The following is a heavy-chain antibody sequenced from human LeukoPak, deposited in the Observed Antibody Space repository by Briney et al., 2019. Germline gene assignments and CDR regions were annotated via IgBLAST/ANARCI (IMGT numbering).Heavy chain of an antibody. Sequence: SETLSLTCAVYGGSLSGYYWSWIRQPAGKGLEWIGEINHSGSTNYNPSLKSRVTISVDTSKNQFSLKLSSVTAADTAAYYCARDEIVAAAGFDYWGQGTLVTVSS. J-gene: IGHJ4*02. CDR2: INHSGST. V-gene: IGHV4-34*01. CDR3: ARDEIVAAAGFDY. CDR1: GGSLSGYY. D-gene: IGHD6-13*01.